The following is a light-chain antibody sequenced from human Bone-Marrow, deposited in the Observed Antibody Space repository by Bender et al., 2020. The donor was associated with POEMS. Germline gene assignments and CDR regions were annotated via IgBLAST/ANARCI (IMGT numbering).Light chain of an antibody. CDR1: DIGRKN. CDR2: EDT. V-gene: IGLV3-10*01. Sequence: SYVLTQAPSVSVAPGQTATITCGGKDIGRKNVNWYQQKPGQAPVLVMYEDTKRPSGIPERFSGSSSGTVATLTISGAQVEDEGDYYCCSTDRNGYYLFGGGTKLTVL. J-gene: IGLJ2*01. CDR3: CSTDRNGYYL.